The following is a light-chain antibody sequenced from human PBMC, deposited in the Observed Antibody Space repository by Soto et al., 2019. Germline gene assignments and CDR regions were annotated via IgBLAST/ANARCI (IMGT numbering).Light chain of an antibody. CDR2: ESN. CDR1: ISNIGNNY. V-gene: IGLV1-51*02. J-gene: IGLJ1*01. Sequence: QSALTQPPSVSAAPGQKVTISCSGTISNIGNNYVSWYQQLPGAAPTLLIYESNRRPTGIPDRFSGSKSATSATLDITGLLAGDEADYYCASWDHSRSGYVFGSGTKVTV. CDR3: ASWDHSRSGYV.